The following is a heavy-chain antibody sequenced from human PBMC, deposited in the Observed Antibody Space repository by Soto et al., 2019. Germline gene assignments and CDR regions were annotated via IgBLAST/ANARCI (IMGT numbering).Heavy chain of an antibody. CDR1: GGTFGSYA. Sequence: SVKVSCKASGGTFGSYAISWVRQAPGQGLEWMGGIIPIFGTANYAQKFQGRVTITADESTSTAYMELSSLRSEDTAVYYCAIGRFLEWLLSHFDYWGQGTLVTVSS. CDR2: IIPIFGTA. CDR3: AIGRFLEWLLSHFDY. J-gene: IGHJ4*02. D-gene: IGHD3-3*01. V-gene: IGHV1-69*13.